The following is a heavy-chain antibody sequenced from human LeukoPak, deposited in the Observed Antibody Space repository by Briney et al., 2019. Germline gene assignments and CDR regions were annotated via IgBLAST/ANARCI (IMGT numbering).Heavy chain of an antibody. V-gene: IGHV5-51*01. D-gene: IGHD6-19*01. CDR3: ARQSSSGWYPYYYGMDV. J-gene: IGHJ6*02. CDR1: GYSFTSYW. CDR2: IYPGDSDT. Sequence: GESLKISCKGSGYSFTSYWIGWVRQMPGKGLEWMGIIYPGDSDTRYSPSLQGQVTISADKSISTAYLQWSSLKASDTAMYYCARQSSSGWYPYYYGMDVWGQGTTVTVSS.